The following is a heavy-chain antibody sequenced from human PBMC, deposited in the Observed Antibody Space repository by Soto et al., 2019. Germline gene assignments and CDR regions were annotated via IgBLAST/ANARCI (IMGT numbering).Heavy chain of an antibody. D-gene: IGHD3-16*01. CDR1: GGYISSYD. CDR3: ARWLYDYVWGSYAFGP. CDR2: IYYSGST. Sequence: PSETQCLTCTVAGGYISSYDWSWIRQHPGKGLEWIGYIYYSGSTNYNPSLKSRVTISVDTSKNQFSLKLSSVTAADTAVYYCARWLYDYVWGSYAFGPWGQGTLVTVSS. J-gene: IGHJ5*02. V-gene: IGHV4-59*01.